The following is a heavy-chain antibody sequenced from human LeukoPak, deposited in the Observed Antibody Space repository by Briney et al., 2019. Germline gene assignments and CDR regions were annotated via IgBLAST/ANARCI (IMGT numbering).Heavy chain of an antibody. J-gene: IGHJ4*02. D-gene: IGHD6-6*01. CDR3: ARHRYTSSLSYFDF. CDR2: IYSSGST. V-gene: IGHV4-59*08. CDR1: GGSISGYY. Sequence: SETLSLSCTVSGGSISGYYWTRLRQTPGKGLEWIGYIYSSGSTNYNPSLKSRVNISVDKSRNQFSLRLSSLTAADSAVYYCARHRYTSSLSYFDFWGQGTLVTVSS.